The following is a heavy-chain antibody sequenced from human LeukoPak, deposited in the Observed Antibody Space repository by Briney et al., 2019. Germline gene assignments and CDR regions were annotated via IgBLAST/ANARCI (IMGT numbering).Heavy chain of an antibody. Sequence: GGSLRLSCAASGVTFKSYAMSWVRQAPGKGLEWVSTIGGSGGNTYYADSVKGRFTISRDNSKNTLYLQMNSLRAEDTAVYYCAKGGSAYYYDSSGYHADYWGQGTLVAVSS. J-gene: IGHJ4*02. CDR1: GVTFKSYA. V-gene: IGHV3-23*01. CDR2: IGGSGGNT. D-gene: IGHD3-22*01. CDR3: AKGGSAYYYDSSGYHADY.